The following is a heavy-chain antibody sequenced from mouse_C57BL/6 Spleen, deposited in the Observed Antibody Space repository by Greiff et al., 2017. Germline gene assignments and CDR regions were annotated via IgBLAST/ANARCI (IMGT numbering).Heavy chain of an antibody. CDR3: AGTTVVAQFAY. Sequence: QVQLQQSGPELVKPGASVKISCTASGYAFSSSWMNWVKQRPGKGLEWIGRIYPGDGDTNYNGKFKGKATLTADKSSSTAYMQLSSLTSEDAAVYFCAGTTVVAQFAYWGQGTLVTVSA. CDR1: GYAFSSSW. D-gene: IGHD1-1*01. CDR2: IYPGDGDT. J-gene: IGHJ3*01. V-gene: IGHV1-82*01.